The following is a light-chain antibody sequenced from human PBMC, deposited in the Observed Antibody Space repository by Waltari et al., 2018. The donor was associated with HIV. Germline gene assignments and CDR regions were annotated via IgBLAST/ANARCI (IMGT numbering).Light chain of an antibody. J-gene: IGLJ2*01. CDR1: SSDIGGYNY. CDR3: SSYAPTNKFYVL. CDR2: EVT. Sequence: QSALTQPPSASGSPGQSVTMSCTGTSSDIGGYNYVSWYQQHPGKAPKLIMTEVTKRPSGVPGRFSGSKSGNTASLTVSGLQAEDEAHDYCSSYAPTNKFYVLFGGGTTLTVL. V-gene: IGLV2-8*01.